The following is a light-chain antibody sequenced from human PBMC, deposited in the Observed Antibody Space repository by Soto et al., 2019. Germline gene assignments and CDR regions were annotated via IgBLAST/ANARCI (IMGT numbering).Light chain of an antibody. CDR2: VDS. CDR3: QVWDSYSDHVV. V-gene: IGLV3-21*02. Sequence: SYELTQTPSVSVAPGQTARITCGGNTIGTKSVHWYQQKPGQAPVLVVYVDSDRPSGIPERFSGSNSGNTATLTISRVVAGDEADYYCQVWDSYSDHVVFGGGTKLTVL. CDR1: TIGTKS. J-gene: IGLJ2*01.